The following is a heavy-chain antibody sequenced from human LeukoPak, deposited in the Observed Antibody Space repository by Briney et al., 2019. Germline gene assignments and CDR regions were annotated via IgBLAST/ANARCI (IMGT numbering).Heavy chain of an antibody. J-gene: IGHJ4*02. D-gene: IGHD2-15*01. V-gene: IGHV3-21*01. CDR1: GFTFSSYS. Sequence: GGSLRLSCAASGFTFSSYSMNWVRQAPGKGLEWVSSISSSSSYIYYADSVTGRFTISRDNAKNSLYLQMNSLRAEDTAVYYCARGEVVVVAATPDYWGQGTLVTVSS. CDR3: ARGEVVVVAATPDY. CDR2: ISSSSSYI.